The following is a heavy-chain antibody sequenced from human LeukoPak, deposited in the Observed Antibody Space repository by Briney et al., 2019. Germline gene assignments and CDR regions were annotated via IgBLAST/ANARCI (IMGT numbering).Heavy chain of an antibody. CDR3: ARGPRIAVAGTNYMDV. CDR2: IGGDGSNT. CDR1: GFTFRTYW. V-gene: IGHV3-74*01. J-gene: IGHJ6*03. D-gene: IGHD6-19*01. Sequence: PGGSLRLSCGASGFTFRTYWMHWVRQAPGKGLVWVSRIGGDGSNTNFADSVRGRFAISRDNAKNTLYLQMNSLRAEDTAVYYCARGPRIAVAGTNYMDVWGKGTTVTVSS.